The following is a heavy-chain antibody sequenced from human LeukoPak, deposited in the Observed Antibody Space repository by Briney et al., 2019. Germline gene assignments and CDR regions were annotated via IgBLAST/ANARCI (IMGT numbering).Heavy chain of an antibody. CDR2: VNHSGST. V-gene: IGHV4-34*01. J-gene: IGHJ4*02. Sequence: SSETLSLTCAVYGGSFSGYYWSWIRQPPGKGLEWIGEVNHSGSTNYSPSLKSRVTISVDTSKNQFSLKLSSVTAADTAVYYCARGRYSSGWRLDYWGQGTLVTVSS. D-gene: IGHD6-19*01. CDR1: GGSFSGYY. CDR3: ARGRYSSGWRLDY.